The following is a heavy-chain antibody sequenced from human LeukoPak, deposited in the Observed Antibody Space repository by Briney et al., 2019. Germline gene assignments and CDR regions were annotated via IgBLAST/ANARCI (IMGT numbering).Heavy chain of an antibody. Sequence: SETLSLTCSVSGGSISSFYWSWIRQPPGKGLEWIGYIYYSGSTNYNPSLKSRVTTSLDTSKNQFSLKLSSVTAADTAVYYCAREGDSSGWYFDYWGQGTLVTVSS. CDR2: IYYSGST. D-gene: IGHD6-19*01. V-gene: IGHV4-59*01. CDR1: GGSISSFY. J-gene: IGHJ4*02. CDR3: AREGDSSGWYFDY.